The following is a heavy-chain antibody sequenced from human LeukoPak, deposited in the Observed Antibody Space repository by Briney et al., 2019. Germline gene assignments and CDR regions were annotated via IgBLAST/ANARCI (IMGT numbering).Heavy chain of an antibody. Sequence: GGSLRLSCAASGFTFSSYSMNWVRQAPGKGLEWVSSISSSSSYIYYADSVKGRFTISRGNAKNSLYLQMNSLRAEDTAVYYCASYDILTGYYLDYWGQGTLVTVSS. CDR1: GFTFSSYS. J-gene: IGHJ4*02. CDR3: ASYDILTGYYLDY. V-gene: IGHV3-21*01. CDR2: ISSSSSYI. D-gene: IGHD3-9*01.